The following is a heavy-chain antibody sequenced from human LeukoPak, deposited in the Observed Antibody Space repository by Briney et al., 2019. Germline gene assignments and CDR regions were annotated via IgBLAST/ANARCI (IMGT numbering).Heavy chain of an antibody. D-gene: IGHD3-22*01. V-gene: IGHV3-23*01. J-gene: IGHJ4*02. CDR2: IGGTNGRT. Sequence: GGSLRLSCGASGFXFSSSAMSWVRQAPGKGLEWGSPIGGTNGRTYYADSVKGRFTISRDNSKNTLYLQMNSLRDEDTAIYYCAKHYYDSSGTPRYFDYWGQGTLVTVSS. CDR1: GFXFSSSA. CDR3: AKHYYDSSGTPRYFDY.